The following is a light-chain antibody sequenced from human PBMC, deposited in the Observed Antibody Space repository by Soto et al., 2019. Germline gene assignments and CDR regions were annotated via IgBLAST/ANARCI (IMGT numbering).Light chain of an antibody. CDR1: QSVASSY. J-gene: IGKJ3*01. Sequence: ERVLTQALGTLSLSPGERATLSCRASQSVASSYLAWYQQKPGQAPRLVIHGASSRATGIPDRFSGSGSGTDFILTISRLEPEDFAVYYCQQYGNSHSTLGPGTKVDIK. V-gene: IGKV3-20*01. CDR3: QQYGNSHST. CDR2: GAS.